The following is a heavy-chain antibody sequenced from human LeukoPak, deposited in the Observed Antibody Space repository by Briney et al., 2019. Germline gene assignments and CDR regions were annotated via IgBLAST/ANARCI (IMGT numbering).Heavy chain of an antibody. Sequence: SQTLSLTCTVSGGSISSGSYYWSWIRQPAGKGLEWIGRIYTSGSTNYNPSLKSRVTISVDTSKNQFSLKLSSVTAADTAVYYCERVRTIVVVVHYYYYMDVWGKGTPVTVSS. D-gene: IGHD2-2*01. V-gene: IGHV4-61*02. J-gene: IGHJ6*03. CDR3: ERVRTIVVVVHYYYYMDV. CDR1: GGSISSGSYY. CDR2: IYTSGST.